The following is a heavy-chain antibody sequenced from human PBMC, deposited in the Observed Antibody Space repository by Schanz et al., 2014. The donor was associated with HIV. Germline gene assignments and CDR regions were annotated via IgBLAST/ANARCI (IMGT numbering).Heavy chain of an antibody. Sequence: VQLVESGGGVVQPGGSLRLSCTAFGFTFSTYAMTWVRQAPGKGLEWVSTVIGSGGITYYADSVKGRFTISRDNSKNTLYLQMSSLRVEDTAVYYCAKGRGTYSSGYYDPPDYWGQGTLVTVSS. CDR2: VIGSGGIT. CDR1: GFTFSTYA. V-gene: IGHV3-23*04. D-gene: IGHD3-22*01. CDR3: AKGRGTYSSGYYDPPDY. J-gene: IGHJ4*02.